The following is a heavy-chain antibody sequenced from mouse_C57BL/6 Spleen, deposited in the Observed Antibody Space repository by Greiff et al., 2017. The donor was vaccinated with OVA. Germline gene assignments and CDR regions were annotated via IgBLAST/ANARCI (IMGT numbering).Heavy chain of an antibody. Sequence: VKLMESGAELVRPGASVTLSCKASGYTFTDYEMHWVKQTPVHGLEWIGAIDPETGGTAYNQKFKGKAILTADKSSSTAYMELRSLTSEDSAVYYCTREGTAQATSYFDYWGQGTTLTVSS. CDR3: TREGTAQATSYFDY. D-gene: IGHD3-2*02. CDR2: IDPETGGT. V-gene: IGHV1-15*01. CDR1: GYTFTDYE. J-gene: IGHJ2*01.